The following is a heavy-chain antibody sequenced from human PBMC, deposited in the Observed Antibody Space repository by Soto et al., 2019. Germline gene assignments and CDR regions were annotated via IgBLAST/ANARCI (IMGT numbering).Heavy chain of an antibody. D-gene: IGHD2-2*01. CDR2: IKQAGRDK. Sequence: EVQLVESGGGLVQPGGSLRLSCAASGFIFNDYWMNWVRQAPGKGLEWVASIKQAGRDKKNVDSVKGRFTISRDNAKNSRCLQMSSLSAEDTAVYYCTEAAMGCNDDIWFRHWGQGTLVSVSS. V-gene: IGHV3-7*05. J-gene: IGHJ1*01. CDR3: TEAAMGCNDDIWFRH. CDR1: GFIFNDYW.